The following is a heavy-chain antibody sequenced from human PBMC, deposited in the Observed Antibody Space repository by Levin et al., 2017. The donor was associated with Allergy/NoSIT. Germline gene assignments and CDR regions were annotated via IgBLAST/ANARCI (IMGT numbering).Heavy chain of an antibody. Sequence: PSETLSLTCTVSGGSISSSSYYWGWIRQPPGKGLEWIGSIYYSGSTYYNPSLKSRVTISVDTSKNQFSLKLSSVTAADTAVYYCARYFTYYDYGDYYFDYWGQGTLVTVSS. D-gene: IGHD4-17*01. CDR2: IYYSGST. J-gene: IGHJ4*02. V-gene: IGHV4-39*01. CDR1: GGSISSSSYY. CDR3: ARYFTYYDYGDYYFDY.